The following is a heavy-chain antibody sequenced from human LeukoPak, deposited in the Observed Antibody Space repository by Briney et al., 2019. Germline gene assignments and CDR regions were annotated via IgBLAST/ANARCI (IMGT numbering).Heavy chain of an antibody. CDR2: ITSSGSTI. V-gene: IGHV3-11*04. CDR3: ARDNGGEDYKYYYMDV. Sequence: GGSLRLSCAASGFTFSSYDMTWIRQAPGKGLEWVSYITSSGSTIYYADSVKGRFTISRDNAKNSLYLQMNSLRADDTAVYYCARDNGGEDYKYYYMDVWGKGTTVTVSS. D-gene: IGHD2-21*01. CDR1: GFTFSSYD. J-gene: IGHJ6*03.